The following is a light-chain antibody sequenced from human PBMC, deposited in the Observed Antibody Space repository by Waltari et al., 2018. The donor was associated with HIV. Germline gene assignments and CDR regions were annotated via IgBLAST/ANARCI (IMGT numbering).Light chain of an antibody. CDR1: QSVSSSY. Sequence: EIVLTQSPGTLSLSPGERATLSCRASQSVSSSYLAWYQQKPGQAPRLLIYGASSRATGIPDRFCGSGSGTDFTLTISRLEPEDFAVYYCQQYGRSLRTFGQGTKVEIK. CDR3: QQYGRSLRT. V-gene: IGKV3-20*01. CDR2: GAS. J-gene: IGKJ1*01.